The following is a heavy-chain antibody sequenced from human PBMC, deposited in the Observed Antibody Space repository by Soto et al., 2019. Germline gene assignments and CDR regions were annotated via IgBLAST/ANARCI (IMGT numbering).Heavy chain of an antibody. D-gene: IGHD3-10*01. V-gene: IGHV1-2*04. CDR3: ARDLTAGGSGSLPDY. Sequence: ASVKVSCKASGYTFTGYYMHWVRQAPGQGLEWMGWINPNSGGTNYAQKFQGWVTMTRGTSISTAYMELSRLRSDDTAVYYCARDLTAGGSGSLPDYWGQGTLVTVSS. J-gene: IGHJ4*02. CDR2: INPNSGGT. CDR1: GYTFTGYY.